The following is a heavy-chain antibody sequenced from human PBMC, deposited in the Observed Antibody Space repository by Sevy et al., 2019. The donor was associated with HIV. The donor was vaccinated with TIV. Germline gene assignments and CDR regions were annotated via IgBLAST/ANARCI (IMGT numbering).Heavy chain of an antibody. V-gene: IGHV3-30*02. J-gene: IGHJ6*02. Sequence: GGSLRLSCAASGFTFSSYGMHWVRQAPGKGLEWVAFIRYDGSNKYYADSVKGRFTISRDNSKNTLYLQMNSLRAEDTAVYYCAKLAIAAAGISFKYYYYYGMDVWGQGTTVTVSS. CDR2: IRYDGSNK. D-gene: IGHD6-13*01. CDR3: AKLAIAAAGISFKYYYYYGMDV. CDR1: GFTFSSYG.